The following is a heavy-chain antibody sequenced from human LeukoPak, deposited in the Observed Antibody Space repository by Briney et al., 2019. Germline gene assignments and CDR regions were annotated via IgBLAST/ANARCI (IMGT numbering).Heavy chain of an antibody. J-gene: IGHJ4*02. D-gene: IGHD6-19*01. CDR1: GFRFSSHA. Sequence: GGSLRLSCAASGFRFSSHAMSWVRQAPGKGLEWVSSIVGSGGGTYYADSVKGRFTISRDNSKNTLYLQMNSLRDEDTALYYCAKAGIGVVGYFDYWGQGTLVTVSS. CDR2: IVGSGGGT. CDR3: AKAGIGVVGYFDY. V-gene: IGHV3-23*01.